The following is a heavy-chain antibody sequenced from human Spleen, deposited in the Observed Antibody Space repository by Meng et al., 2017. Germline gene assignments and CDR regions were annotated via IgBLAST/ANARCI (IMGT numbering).Heavy chain of an antibody. V-gene: IGHV3-33*08. J-gene: IGHJ4*02. CDR1: GFTFSNYW. Sequence: GESLKISCAASGFTFSNYWMTWVRQAPGKGLEWVAVIWYDGSNKYYADSVQGRFTISRDNSKNSLFLQMNSLRAEDTAVYYCARRTQLGIDYWGQGTLVTVSS. D-gene: IGHD7-27*01. CDR2: IWYDGSNK. CDR3: ARRTQLGIDY.